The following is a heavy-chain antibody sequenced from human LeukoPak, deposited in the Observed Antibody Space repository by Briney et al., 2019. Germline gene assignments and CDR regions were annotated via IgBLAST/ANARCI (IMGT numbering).Heavy chain of an antibody. CDR3: ARGYSGYDIPWEMGYYYGMDV. CDR1: GFTFSSYA. D-gene: IGHD5-12*01. Sequence: GGSLRLSCAASGFTFSSYAMHWVRQAPGEGLEWVAVISYDGSNKYYADSVKGRFTISRDNSKNTLYLRMNSLRAEDTAVYYCARGYSGYDIPWEMGYYYGMDVWGQGTTVTVSS. J-gene: IGHJ6*02. CDR2: ISYDGSNK. V-gene: IGHV3-30-3*01.